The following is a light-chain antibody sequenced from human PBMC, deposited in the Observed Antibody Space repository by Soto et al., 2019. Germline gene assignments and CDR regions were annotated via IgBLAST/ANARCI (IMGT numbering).Light chain of an antibody. Sequence: QSALTQPASVSESPGQSITISCTGTSSDIGGYNYVSWYQQHPGKAPKLMIYDVSNWPSGISNRFSGSRSGNTASLTISGLQAEDEADYYCSSYTSSSTVIFGGGTKVTVL. V-gene: IGLV2-14*01. CDR2: DVS. J-gene: IGLJ2*01. CDR3: SSYTSSSTVI. CDR1: SSDIGGYNY.